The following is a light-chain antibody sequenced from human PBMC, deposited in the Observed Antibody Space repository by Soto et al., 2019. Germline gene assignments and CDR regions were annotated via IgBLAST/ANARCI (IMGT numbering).Light chain of an antibody. CDR2: DVS. Sequence: QSALTQPASVSGSPGQSITISCTGTSSDVGGYNYVSWYQQYPDKAPKLVMYDVSNRPSGVSNRFSGSKSGNTASLTISGLQAEDEADYYCSSYGSSNTVFGTGTKLTVL. J-gene: IGLJ1*01. CDR3: SSYGSSNTV. CDR1: SSDVGGYNY. V-gene: IGLV2-14*01.